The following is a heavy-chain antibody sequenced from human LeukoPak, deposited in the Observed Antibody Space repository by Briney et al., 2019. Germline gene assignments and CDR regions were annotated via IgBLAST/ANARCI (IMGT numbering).Heavy chain of an antibody. V-gene: IGHV4-61*02. CDR3: ARRSDYYDSSGYYYDY. CDR1: GASISSGSYY. J-gene: IGHJ4*02. CDR2: IFASGST. Sequence: SETLSLTCTVSGASISSGSYYWNWIRQPAGKGLEWIGRIFASGSTNYNPSLKSRVTISVDTSKNQFSLKLSSVTAADTAVYYCARRSDYYDSSGYYYDYWGQGTLVTVSS. D-gene: IGHD3-22*01.